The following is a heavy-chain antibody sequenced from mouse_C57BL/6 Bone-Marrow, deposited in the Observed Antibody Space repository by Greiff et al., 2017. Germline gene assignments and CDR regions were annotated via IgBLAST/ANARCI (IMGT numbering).Heavy chain of an antibody. CDR2: ISSGGSYT. CDR1: GFTFSSYG. Sequence: EVQLVESGGDLVKPGGSLKLSCAASGFTFSSYGMSWVRQTPDKRLEWVATISSGGSYTYYPDSVKGRFTISRDKAKNTLYLQMSSLKSEDTAMYYCARHRWVYFDYWGQGTTLTVSS. J-gene: IGHJ2*01. D-gene: IGHD1-1*02. CDR3: ARHRWVYFDY. V-gene: IGHV5-6*01.